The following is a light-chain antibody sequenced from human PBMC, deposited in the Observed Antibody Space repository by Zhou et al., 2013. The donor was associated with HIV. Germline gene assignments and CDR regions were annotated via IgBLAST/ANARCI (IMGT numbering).Light chain of an antibody. CDR1: QGISKW. CDR2: GAS. J-gene: IGKJ1*01. V-gene: IGKV1-12*01. Sequence: DIQMTQSPSSVSASVGDRITITCRASQGISKWLAWYQQKPGKAPKLLIYGASSLQSGVPSRFSGSGFGTDFTLTISCLQSDDFATYYCQQYYDPLWTFGQGTKV. CDR3: QQYYDPLWT.